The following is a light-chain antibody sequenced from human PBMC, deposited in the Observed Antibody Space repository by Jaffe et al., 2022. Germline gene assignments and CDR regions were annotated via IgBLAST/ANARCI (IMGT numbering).Light chain of an antibody. J-gene: IGLJ1*01. CDR2: GKN. CDR1: SLRSYY. CDR3: NSRDSSGNPFYV. Sequence: SSELTQDPAVSVALGQTVRITCQGDSLRSYYASWYQQKPGQAPVLVIYGKNNRPSGIPDRFSGSSSGNTASLTITGAQAEDEADYYCNSRDSSGNPFYVFGTGTKVTVL. V-gene: IGLV3-19*01.